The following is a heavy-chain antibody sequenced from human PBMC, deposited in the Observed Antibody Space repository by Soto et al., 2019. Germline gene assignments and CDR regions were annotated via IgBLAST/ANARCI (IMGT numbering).Heavy chain of an antibody. D-gene: IGHD3-10*01. CDR1: GGSISSYY. V-gene: IGHV4-59*01. CDR2: IYYSGST. J-gene: IGHJ6*02. CDR3: ARVYPITMVRGAMNYGMDV. Sequence: TSETLSLTCTVSGGSISSYYWSWIRQPPGKGLEWIGYIYYSGSTNYNPSLKSRVTISVDTSKNQFSLKLSSVTAADTAVYYCARVYPITMVRGAMNYGMDVWGQGTTVTVSS.